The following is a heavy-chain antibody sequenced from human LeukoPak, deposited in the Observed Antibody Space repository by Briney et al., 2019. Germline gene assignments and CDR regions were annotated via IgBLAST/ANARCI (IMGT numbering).Heavy chain of an antibody. CDR3: ARRAGYTSSWCEY. J-gene: IGHJ4*02. V-gene: IGHV4-61*01. Sequence: SETLSLTCTVSSGSVNSGSYYWNWIRQPPGKGLEWIGYIYYSGSTNYNPSLKSRVTISVDTAKNQLSLKLSSVTAADTAVYYCARRAGYTSSWCEYWGQGTLVTVSS. D-gene: IGHD6-13*01. CDR2: IYYSGST. CDR1: SGSVNSGSYY.